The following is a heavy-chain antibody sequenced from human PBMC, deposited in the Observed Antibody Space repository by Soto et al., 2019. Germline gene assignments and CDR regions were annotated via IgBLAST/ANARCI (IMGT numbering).Heavy chain of an antibody. D-gene: IGHD1-26*01. CDR2: ISSSSSYT. J-gene: IGHJ3*02. V-gene: IGHV3-21*01. CDR3: ARDSGLLYAFDI. Sequence: PGGSLRLSCAASGFTFSSYSMNWVRQAPGKGLEWVSSISSSSSYTYYADSVKGRFTISRDNSKNTLYLQMNSLRAEDTAVYYCARDSGLLYAFDIWGQGTMVTVSS. CDR1: GFTFSSYS.